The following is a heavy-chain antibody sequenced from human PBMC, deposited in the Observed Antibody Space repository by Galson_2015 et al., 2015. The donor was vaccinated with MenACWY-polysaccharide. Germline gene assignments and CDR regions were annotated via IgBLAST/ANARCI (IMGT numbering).Heavy chain of an antibody. D-gene: IGHD1-26*01. V-gene: IGHV5-51*03. CDR2: IYPNDSDT. CDR1: GYTFTTYW. CDR3: ARDNSGTGGSGRYSAFDF. Sequence: QSGAEVKKPGESLTISCKASGYTFTTYWIGWVRQMPGKGLEWMGIIYPNDSDTRYSPSFQGQVTISADKSITTAYLQWSSLKASDTAMYYCARDNSGTGGSGRYSAFDFWAQGTMVTVSS. J-gene: IGHJ3*01.